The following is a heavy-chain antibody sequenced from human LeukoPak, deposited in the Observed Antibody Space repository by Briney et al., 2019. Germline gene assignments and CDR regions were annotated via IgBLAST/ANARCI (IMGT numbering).Heavy chain of an antibody. Sequence: PGGSLRLSCAASGFPFSSYAMSGVRKAPGKGLEWVSAISGSGGSTYYADSVKGRFTISRDNSKNTLSLQMNSLRAEDTAVYYCAKDGAGVQVYWGQGTLVTVSS. D-gene: IGHD4/OR15-4a*01. CDR2: ISGSGGST. J-gene: IGHJ4*02. CDR1: GFPFSSYA. CDR3: AKDGAGVQVY. V-gene: IGHV3-23*01.